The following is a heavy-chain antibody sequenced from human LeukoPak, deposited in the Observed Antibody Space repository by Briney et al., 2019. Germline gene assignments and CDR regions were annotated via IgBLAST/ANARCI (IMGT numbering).Heavy chain of an antibody. CDR3: ERDSREGPHFDY. CDR2: INGGGGVT. D-gene: IGHD5-24*01. J-gene: IGHJ4*02. V-gene: IGHV3-7*01. Sequence: GGSLRLSCAVSGFTLSSFGMNWVRQAPGRGLEWVANINGGGGVTNYVDSVKGRFTISRDNGRNSLFLQMDSLRAEDTAVYFCERDSREGPHFDYCGEGTLVTVSS. CDR1: GFTLSSFG.